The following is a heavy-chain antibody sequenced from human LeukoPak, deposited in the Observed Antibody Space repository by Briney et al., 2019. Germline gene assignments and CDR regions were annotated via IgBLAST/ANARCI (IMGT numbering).Heavy chain of an antibody. CDR2: IYYSGST. V-gene: IGHV4-59*08. CDR3: ARTAPLRYFDWSNDY. D-gene: IGHD3-9*01. CDR1: GGSISSYY. Sequence: KPSETLSLTCTVSGGSISSYYWSWIRQPPGKGLEWIGYIYYSGSTNYNPSLKRRVTISVDTSKNQFSLKLSSVTAADTAVYYCARTAPLRYFDWSNDYWGQGTLVTVSS. J-gene: IGHJ4*02.